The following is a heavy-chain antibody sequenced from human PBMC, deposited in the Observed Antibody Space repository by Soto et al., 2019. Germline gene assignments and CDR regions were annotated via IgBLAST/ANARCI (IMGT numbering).Heavy chain of an antibody. V-gene: IGHV4-30-2*01. CDR3: ARVRTATMVRGVIDY. D-gene: IGHD3-10*01. CDR2: IYHSGST. J-gene: IGHJ4*02. CDR1: GGSISSGGYS. Sequence: SETLSLTCAVSGGSISSGGYSWSWIRQPPGKGLERIGYIYHSGSTYYNPSLKSRVTISVDRSKNQFSLKLSSVTAADTAVYYCARVRTATMVRGVIDYWGQGTLVTVSS.